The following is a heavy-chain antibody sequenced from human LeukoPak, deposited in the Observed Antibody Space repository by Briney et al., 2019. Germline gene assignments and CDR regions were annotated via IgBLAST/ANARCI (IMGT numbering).Heavy chain of an antibody. Sequence: PSETLSLTCSVSGGSISSYYWSWIRQPPGKGLEWIGYIYYSGSTNYNPSLKSRVTISVDTSKNQFSLKLNSVTAADTAVYYCARVGAAAGNMGYYYMDVWGKGTTVTISS. J-gene: IGHJ6*03. CDR2: IYYSGST. CDR1: GGSISSYY. D-gene: IGHD6-13*01. V-gene: IGHV4-59*01. CDR3: ARVGAAAGNMGYYYMDV.